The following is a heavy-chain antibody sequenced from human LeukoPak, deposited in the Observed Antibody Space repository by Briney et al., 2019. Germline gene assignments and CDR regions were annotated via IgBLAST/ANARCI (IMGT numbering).Heavy chain of an antibody. D-gene: IGHD6-6*01. Sequence: XETXXXTXXVSGXSIXXXYWSWXXXXXXXXXXXIGYIYYSGSTNYNPSLKSRVTISVDTSKNQFSLKLSSVTAADTAVYYCARGGPQEYSQWDYWGQGTLVTVSS. J-gene: IGHJ4*02. V-gene: IGHV4-59*01. CDR2: IYYSGST. CDR3: ARGGPQEYSQWDY. CDR1: GXSIXXXY.